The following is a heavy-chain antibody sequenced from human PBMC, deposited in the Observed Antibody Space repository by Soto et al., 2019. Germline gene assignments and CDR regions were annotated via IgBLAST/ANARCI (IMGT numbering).Heavy chain of an antibody. CDR3: ARKSSTSSYDY. CDR2: VYWDDAK. D-gene: IGHD2-2*01. V-gene: IGHV2-5*02. J-gene: IGHJ4*02. Sequence: SGPTLVNPTQTLTLTCTFSGFSLSTRGVGVGWIRQSPGKVLEWLVVVYWDDAKNYSPSLESRLTVTKDTSKNQVVLTMTGMDPVDTATYFCARKSSTSSYDYWGQGDLVTVSS. CDR1: GFSLSTRGVG.